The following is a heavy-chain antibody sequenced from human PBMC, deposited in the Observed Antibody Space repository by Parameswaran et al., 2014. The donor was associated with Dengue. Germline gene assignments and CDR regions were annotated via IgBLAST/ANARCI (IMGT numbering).Heavy chain of an antibody. CDR2: IIPILGIA. Sequence: WVRQAPGQGLEWMGGIIPILGIANYAQKFQGRVTITADKSTSTAYMELSSLRSEDTAVYYCARSLVSFGELSSYYYGMTSGP. V-gene: IGHV1-69*10. CDR3: ARSLVSFGELSSYYYGMTS. J-gene: IGHJ6*04. D-gene: IGHD3-10*01.